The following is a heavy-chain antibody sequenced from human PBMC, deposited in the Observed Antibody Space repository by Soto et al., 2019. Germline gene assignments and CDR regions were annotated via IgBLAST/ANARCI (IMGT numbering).Heavy chain of an antibody. CDR3: ARLPTMGGGWLRYQYFFDY. D-gene: IGHD5-12*01. CDR2: INHSGST. CDR1: GGSFSGYY. J-gene: IGHJ4*02. Sequence: SETLSLTCAVYGGSFSGYYWSWIRQPPGKGLEWIGEINHSGSTNYNPSLKSRVTISVDTSKNQFSLKLSSVTAADTAVYYCARLPTMGGGWLRYQYFFDYWGQGTLVTVSS. V-gene: IGHV4-34*01.